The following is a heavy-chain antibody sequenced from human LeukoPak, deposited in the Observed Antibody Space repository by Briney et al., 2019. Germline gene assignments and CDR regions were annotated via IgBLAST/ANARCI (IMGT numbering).Heavy chain of an antibody. Sequence: SETLSLTCTVSGDSISSSFWSWIQQPAGKGLEWIGRVYISGTTNCNPSLKSQVTMSKDTPKKQLSLHLTSVTAADTAVYYCAREYSSSRALDYWGQGTLVTVSS. J-gene: IGHJ4*02. CDR2: VYISGTT. D-gene: IGHD6-13*01. CDR1: GDSISSSF. CDR3: AREYSSSRALDY. V-gene: IGHV4-4*07.